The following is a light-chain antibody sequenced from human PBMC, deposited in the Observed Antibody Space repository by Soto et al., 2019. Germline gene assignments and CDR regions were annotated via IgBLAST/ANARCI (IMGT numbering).Light chain of an antibody. J-gene: IGLJ3*02. CDR3: CSYASITTWV. CDR2: EVS. V-gene: IGLV2-23*02. Sequence: QSALTQPPSASGSPGQSVTISCTGTSSDVGGYNFVSWYQQHPGKAPKLMIYEVSKRPSGVSNRFSGSKSGNTASLTISGLQAEDEADYYCCSYASITTWVFGGGTQLTVL. CDR1: SSDVGGYNF.